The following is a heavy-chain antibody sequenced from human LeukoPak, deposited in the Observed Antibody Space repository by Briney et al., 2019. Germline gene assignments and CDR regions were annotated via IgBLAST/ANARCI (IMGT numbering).Heavy chain of an antibody. CDR2: INRDGGGT. CDR3: AKASSGRYWNYFDY. J-gene: IGHJ4*02. Sequence: GGSLRLSCAASRFAFSDYWMHWVRQAPGKGLVWVSRINRDGGGTTYADSVKGRFTISRDNSKNTLYLQMNSLRAEDTAVYYCAKASSGRYWNYFDYWGQGTQVTVSS. V-gene: IGHV3-74*01. D-gene: IGHD6-19*01. CDR1: RFAFSDYW.